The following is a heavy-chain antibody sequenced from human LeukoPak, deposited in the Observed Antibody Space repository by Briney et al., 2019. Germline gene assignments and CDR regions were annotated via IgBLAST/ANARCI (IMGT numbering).Heavy chain of an antibody. CDR2: IFPSGGEI. CDR3: ANEFGPFGGFDY. D-gene: IGHD3-10*01. V-gene: IGHV3-23*01. Sequence: GGSLRLSCEASGFTFSTFAMIWVRQPPGKGLEWVSSIFPSGGEIHYADSVRGRFTISRDNSKNTLYLQMNSLRAEDTAVYYCANEFGPFGGFDYWGQGTLVTVSS. J-gene: IGHJ4*02. CDR1: GFTFSTFA.